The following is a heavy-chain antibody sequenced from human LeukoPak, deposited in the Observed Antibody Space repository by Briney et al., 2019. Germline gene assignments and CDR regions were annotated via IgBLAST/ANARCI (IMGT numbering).Heavy chain of an antibody. J-gene: IGHJ4*02. D-gene: IGHD3-22*01. CDR1: GFTFSSYA. CDR3: AKHFDYYDSSGYTFFDY. CDR2: ISGSGGST. Sequence: GGSLRLSCAASGFTFSSYAMRWVRQAPGKGLEWVSAISGSGGSTYYADSVKGRFTISRDNSKNTLYLQMNSLRAEDTAVYYCAKHFDYYDSSGYTFFDYWGQGTLVTVSS. V-gene: IGHV3-23*01.